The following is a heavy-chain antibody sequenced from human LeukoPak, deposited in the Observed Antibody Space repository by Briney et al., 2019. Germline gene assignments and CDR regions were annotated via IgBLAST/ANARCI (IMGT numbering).Heavy chain of an antibody. V-gene: IGHV3-7*01. CDR2: IKEDGSEK. CDR3: ASGSYGSGFYYFYYMDV. Sequence: GGSLRLSCAASGFTFSSYWMNWVRQAPGKGLEWVANIKEDGSEKYYVDSVKGRFTISRDNAKNSVSLQMNSLRAEDTAVYYCASGSYGSGFYYFYYMDVWGKGTTVTVSS. D-gene: IGHD3-10*01. CDR1: GFTFSSYW. J-gene: IGHJ6*03.